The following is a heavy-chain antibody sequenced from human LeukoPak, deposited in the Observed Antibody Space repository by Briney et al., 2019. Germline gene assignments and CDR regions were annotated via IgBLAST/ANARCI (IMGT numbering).Heavy chain of an antibody. J-gene: IGHJ6*02. CDR2: IYSTAST. V-gene: IGHV4-61*01. Sequence: SETLSLTCAVSGYSISSGYYWNWIRQPPGKGLEWIAYIYSTASTNYNPSLRSRGTISVDTSKNQISLKLRSVTAADTAVYYCARSDGYYYAMDVWGQGTSVTVS. CDR1: GYSISSGYY. CDR3: ARSDGYYYAMDV. D-gene: IGHD5-24*01.